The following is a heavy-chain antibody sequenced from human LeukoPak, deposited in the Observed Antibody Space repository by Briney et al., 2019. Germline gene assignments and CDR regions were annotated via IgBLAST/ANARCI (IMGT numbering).Heavy chain of an antibody. V-gene: IGHV3-23*01. D-gene: IGHD2-15*01. CDR3: AKEFGRVAATARDY. J-gene: IGHJ4*02. CDR1: GFTFSSSA. CDR2: ISGSGGST. Sequence: GGSLRLSCAASGFTFSSSAMSWVRQAPGKGLEWVSGISGSGGSTYYADSVKGRFTISRDNSKNTLYLQMNSLRAEDTAVYYCAKEFGRVAATARDYWGQGTLVTVSS.